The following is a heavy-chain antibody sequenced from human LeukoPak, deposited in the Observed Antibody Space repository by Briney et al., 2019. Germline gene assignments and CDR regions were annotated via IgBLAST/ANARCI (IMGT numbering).Heavy chain of an antibody. J-gene: IGHJ5*02. V-gene: IGHV5-51*01. D-gene: IGHD2-2*03. CDR2: IYPSDSDI. CDR3: ARSGNGYCISGSCEGWSDP. CDR1: GYRFTSYW. Sequence: GESLQISCKASGYRFTSYWIGWVRPMPGKGLEWMGIIYPSDSDIRYSTSFQGQVTISVDKSITTAYLQWSSLKASDTAMYYCARSGNGYCISGSCEGWSDPWGQGTLVTVSS.